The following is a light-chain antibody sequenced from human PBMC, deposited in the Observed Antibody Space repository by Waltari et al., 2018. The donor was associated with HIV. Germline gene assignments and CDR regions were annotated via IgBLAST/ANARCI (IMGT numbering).Light chain of an antibody. CDR2: WAS. V-gene: IGKV3-20*01. J-gene: IGKJ3*01. CDR1: QSFTSDY. CDR3: QQYGDSPFT. Sequence: IGFTPSPGTPPLSPGDRATLSFRASQSFTSDYLAWYQQKPGQAPRLLIYWASRRATGIPDRFSGSGSGTDFTLTISRLEPEDFAVYFCQQYGDSPFTFGPGTKVAIK.